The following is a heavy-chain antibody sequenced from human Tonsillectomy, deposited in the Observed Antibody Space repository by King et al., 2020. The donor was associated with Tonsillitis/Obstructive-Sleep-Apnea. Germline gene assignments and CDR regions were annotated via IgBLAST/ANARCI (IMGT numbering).Heavy chain of an antibody. CDR2: IYAYNGNT. CDR1: GYTFTSYD. D-gene: IGHD4-17*01. Sequence: VQLVQSGAEVKKPGASVKVSCKASGYTFTSYDISWGREAPGQGLEWMGWIYAYNGNTNYAQKLQGRVTLTTDPSTSTAYMELRSLRSDDTAVYYCARAPPGRSYMDVWGKGTTVTVSS. J-gene: IGHJ6*03. V-gene: IGHV1-18*01. CDR3: ARAPPGRSYMDV.